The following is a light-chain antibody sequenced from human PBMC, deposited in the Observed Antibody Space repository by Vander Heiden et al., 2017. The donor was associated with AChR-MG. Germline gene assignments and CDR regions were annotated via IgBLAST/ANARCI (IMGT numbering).Light chain of an antibody. CDR1: SSNIGRYT. J-gene: IGLJ1*01. V-gene: IGLV1-44*01. CDR3: AAWDDTLNTYV. CDR2: GNY. Sequence: QSVLTQPPSASGAPGQRVTISCSGSSSNIGRYTVNWYQQRPGTAPKLVIYGNYQRPPGVPDRFSGSKSGTSASLAIRGIQSEDETDFYCAAWDDTLNTYVFGTGTKVTVL.